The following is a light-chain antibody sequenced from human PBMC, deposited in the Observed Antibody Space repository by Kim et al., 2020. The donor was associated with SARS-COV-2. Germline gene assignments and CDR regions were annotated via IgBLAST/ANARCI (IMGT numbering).Light chain of an antibody. V-gene: IGKV3-20*01. CDR1: QSVSSGF. Sequence: EIVLTQSPGTLSLSPGETATLSCRASQSVSSGFLAWYQQRPGQAPRLLIFGASSGATGVPDRFSGGGSETDFTLTITALEPEDFAVYYCQQYGDTPFTFGPGTRLDVK. CDR2: GAS. J-gene: IGKJ3*01. CDR3: QQYGDTPFT.